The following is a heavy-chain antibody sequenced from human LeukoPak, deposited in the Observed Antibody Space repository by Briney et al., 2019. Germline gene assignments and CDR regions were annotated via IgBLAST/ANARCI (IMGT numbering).Heavy chain of an antibody. V-gene: IGHV1-69*01. CDR2: IIPIFGTA. J-gene: IGHJ5*02. CDR1: GGTFSSYA. D-gene: IGHD3-22*01. CDR3: AREAEPNYYDSSGYSP. Sequence: SVKVSCKASGGTFSSYAISWVRQAPGQGLEWMGGIIPIFGTANYAQKFQGRVTITADESTSTAYMELSSLRSEDTAVYYCAREAEPNYYDSSGYSPWGQGTLVTVSS.